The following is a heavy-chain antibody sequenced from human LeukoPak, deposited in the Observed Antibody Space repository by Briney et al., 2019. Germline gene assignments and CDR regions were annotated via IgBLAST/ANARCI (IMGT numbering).Heavy chain of an antibody. CDR2: INHSGST. Sequence: PSETLSLTCAVYGGSFSGYYWSWIRQPPGKGLEWIGEINHSGSTNYNPSLKSRVTISVDTSKNQFSLKLSSVTAADTAVYYCAIGAVVVAAALFDYWGQGTLVTVSS. V-gene: IGHV4-34*01. CDR3: AIGAVVVAAALFDY. CDR1: GGSFSGYY. J-gene: IGHJ4*02. D-gene: IGHD2-15*01.